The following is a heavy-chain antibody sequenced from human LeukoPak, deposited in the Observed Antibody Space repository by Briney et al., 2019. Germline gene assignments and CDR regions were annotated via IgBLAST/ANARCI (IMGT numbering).Heavy chain of an antibody. D-gene: IGHD7-27*01. CDR2: ISSSSI. CDR3: ARDLNWGFDY. V-gene: IGHV3-48*02. J-gene: IGHJ4*02. CDR1: GSIFSDYS. Sequence: HAGGSLRLSCAASGSIFSDYSMNWVRQAPGKGLEWVSYISSSSIQYADSVKGRFTISRDNAKNSLSLQMNSLRDDDTAVYYCARDLNWGFDYWGQGTLVTVSS.